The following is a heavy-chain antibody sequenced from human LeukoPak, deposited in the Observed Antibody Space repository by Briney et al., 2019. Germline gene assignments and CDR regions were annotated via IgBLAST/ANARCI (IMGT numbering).Heavy chain of an antibody. CDR1: GFTFSSYT. V-gene: IGHV3-30-3*01. CDR3: ARDGDTAMVSAFDI. Sequence: PTGGSLRLSCAASGFTFSSYTIHWVRQPPGKGLEWVAVISYDGSNKYYADSVKGRFTISRDNSKNTLYLQMNSLRAEDTAVYYCARDGDTAMVSAFDIWGQGTMVTVSS. J-gene: IGHJ3*02. CDR2: ISYDGSNK. D-gene: IGHD5-18*01.